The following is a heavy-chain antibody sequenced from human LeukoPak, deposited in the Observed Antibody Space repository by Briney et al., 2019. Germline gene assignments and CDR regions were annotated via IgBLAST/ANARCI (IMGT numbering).Heavy chain of an antibody. CDR2: ISSSGSTI. Sequence: GGSLRLSCAPSGFTFSDYYMRWTRQAPGKGLEWVSYISSSGSTIYYADSVKGRFTISRDNAKNSMYLQMNSLRAEDTAVYYCARVSPIAVAGPTLFDYWGQGTLVTVSS. V-gene: IGHV3-11*01. D-gene: IGHD6-19*01. CDR3: ARVSPIAVAGPTLFDY. CDR1: GFTFSDYY. J-gene: IGHJ4*02.